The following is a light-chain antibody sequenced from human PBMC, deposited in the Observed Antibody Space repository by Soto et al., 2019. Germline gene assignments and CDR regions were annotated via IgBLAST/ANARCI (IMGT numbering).Light chain of an antibody. J-gene: IGLJ2*01. CDR2: DVN. CDR1: SSDIGAYNV. Sequence: QSALTQPASVFGSPGQSITIYCTGTSSDIGAYNVVSWYQQHPGKAPKLMLYDVNIRPSGVSNRFSGSKSGNTASLTISGLQAEDEADYYCTSWTTSTTMIFGGGTKVTVL. V-gene: IGLV2-14*03. CDR3: TSWTTSTTMI.